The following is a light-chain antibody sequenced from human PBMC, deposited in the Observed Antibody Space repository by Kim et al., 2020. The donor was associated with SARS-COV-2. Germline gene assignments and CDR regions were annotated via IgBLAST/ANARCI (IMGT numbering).Light chain of an antibody. V-gene: IGKV1-5*03. Sequence: AAVGDRVTITCRASENINKWLVWYQQKPGKAPKVLIYMASSLESGVPSRFGGSGSGTEFSLTISSLQPDDFATYYCQQDNAFPLTFGGGTKVDIK. CDR3: QQDNAFPLT. CDR2: MAS. J-gene: IGKJ4*01. CDR1: ENINKW.